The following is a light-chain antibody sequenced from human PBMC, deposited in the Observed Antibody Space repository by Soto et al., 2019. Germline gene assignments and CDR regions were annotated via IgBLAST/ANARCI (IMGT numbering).Light chain of an antibody. CDR2: EVS. V-gene: IGLV2-23*02. CDR3: CSYAGSSTPPAV. J-gene: IGLJ7*01. Sequence: QSALTQPASVSGSPGQSITISCTGTSSDVGSYNLVSWYQQHPGKAPKLMIYEVSKRPSGVSNRFSGSKSGNTASLTISGLQAEDEADYYCCSYAGSSTPPAVFGGGTQLTVL. CDR1: SSDVGSYNL.